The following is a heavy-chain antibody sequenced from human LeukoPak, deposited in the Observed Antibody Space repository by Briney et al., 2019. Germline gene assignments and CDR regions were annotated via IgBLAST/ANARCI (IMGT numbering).Heavy chain of an antibody. CDR2: IYYSGST. V-gene: IGHV4-61*05. J-gene: IGHJ5*02. Sequence: SETLSLTCTVSGGSSSSSSYYWGWIRQPPGKGLEWNGYIYYSGSTNYNPSLKSRVTISVDTSKNQFSLKLSSVTAADTAVYYCARAPAQGPAALVKNWFDPWGQGTLVTVSS. CDR1: GGSSSSSSYY. D-gene: IGHD2-2*01. CDR3: ARAPAQGPAALVKNWFDP.